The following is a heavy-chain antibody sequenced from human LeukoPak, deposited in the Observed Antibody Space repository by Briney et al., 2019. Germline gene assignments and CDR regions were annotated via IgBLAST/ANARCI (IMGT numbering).Heavy chain of an antibody. J-gene: IGHJ4*02. CDR3: ARGGSYYPDY. Sequence: GGSLRLSCAASGFTFSSYGMHWVRQAPGKGLEWVAIISYDGSNKYYADSVKGRFTISRDNSKNTLYLQMNSLRAEDTAVYYCARGGSYYPDYWGQGTLVTVSS. CDR1: GFTFSSYG. D-gene: IGHD3-10*01. V-gene: IGHV3-30*03. CDR2: ISYDGSNK.